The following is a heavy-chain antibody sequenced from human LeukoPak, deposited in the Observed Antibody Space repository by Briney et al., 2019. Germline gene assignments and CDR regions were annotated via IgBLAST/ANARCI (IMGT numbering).Heavy chain of an antibody. CDR2: IYPGDSDT. CDR1: GYSFTSYW. Sequence: GESLKISCKGSGYSFTSYWIGWVRQMPGKGLEWTGIIYPGDSDTRYSPSFQGQVTISADKSISTAYLQWSSLKASDTAMYYCARGFNFWSGYTFKNWFDPWGQGTLVTVSS. J-gene: IGHJ5*02. V-gene: IGHV5-51*01. D-gene: IGHD3-3*01. CDR3: ARGFNFWSGYTFKNWFDP.